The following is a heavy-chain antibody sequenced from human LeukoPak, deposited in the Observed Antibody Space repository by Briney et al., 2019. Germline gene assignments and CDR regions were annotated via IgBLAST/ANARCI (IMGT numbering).Heavy chain of an antibody. CDR2: IKQDGSEK. D-gene: IGHD5-12*01. Sequence: PGGSLRLSCATSGFTFTTYWMNWDRQAPGKGLEWVANIKQDGSEKYYVESVKGRFTISRDNARNSLYLQMNSLRADDTAVYYCARGGGYAWDYWGQGTLVTVSS. CDR3: ARGGGYAWDY. J-gene: IGHJ4*02. V-gene: IGHV3-7*01. CDR1: GFTFTTYW.